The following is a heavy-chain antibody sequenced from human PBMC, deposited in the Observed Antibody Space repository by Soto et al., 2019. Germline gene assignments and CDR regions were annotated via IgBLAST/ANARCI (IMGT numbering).Heavy chain of an antibody. CDR1: GFTFSSYS. J-gene: IGHJ4*02. V-gene: IGHV3-23*01. CDR3: AKSGYDYYGSGSYYYFDY. CDR2: ISGSGGST. D-gene: IGHD3-10*01. Sequence: GGSLRLSCAASGFTFSSYSMSWVRQAPGKGLEWVSAISGSGGSTYYADSVKGRFTTSRDNSKNTLYLQMNSLRAEDTAVYYCAKSGYDYYGSGSYYYFDYWGQGTLVTVSS.